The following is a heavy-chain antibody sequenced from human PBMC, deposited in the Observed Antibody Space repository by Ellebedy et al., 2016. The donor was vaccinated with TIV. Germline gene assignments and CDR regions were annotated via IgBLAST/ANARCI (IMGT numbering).Heavy chain of an antibody. CDR3: ARGATHRRSTVITSFDC. J-gene: IGHJ4*02. V-gene: IGHV4-39*07. D-gene: IGHD4-23*01. CDR2: IYETGSI. CDR1: GGSTSTRTYY. Sequence: MPSETLSLTCTVSGGSTSTRTYYCGWIRKTPGKGLEWIGSIYETGSIYYNPSLKSRVTITVDTSKNQFSLKLSSVTAADTAVYYCARGATHRRSTVITSFDCWGQGTLVTVSS.